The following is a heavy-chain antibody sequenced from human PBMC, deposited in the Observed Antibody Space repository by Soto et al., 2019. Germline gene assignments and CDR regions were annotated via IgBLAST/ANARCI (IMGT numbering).Heavy chain of an antibody. CDR1: GGSIRSGGYY. J-gene: IGHJ6*02. D-gene: IGHD1-1*01. CDR2: IYYSGTT. V-gene: IGHV4-31*03. CDR3: ARDSLMEKSGNARYYYGLDV. Sequence: ASETLSLTCTVSGGSIRSGGYYWTWIRHFPGKGLEWIGNIYYSGTTYYNPSLKSRLTMSVDTSKNQFSLRLNSVTAADTAMYFCARDSLMEKSGNARYYYGLDVWGQGTTVTVSS.